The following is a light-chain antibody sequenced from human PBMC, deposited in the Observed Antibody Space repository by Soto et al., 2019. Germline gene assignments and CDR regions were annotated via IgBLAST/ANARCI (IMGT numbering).Light chain of an antibody. Sequence: QSALTQPPSASGSPGQSVTISCTGTSSDVGGFNFVSWYQQHPGKAPKLMIYQVTKRPSGVPDRFSASKSGNTASLTVSGLQAEDEADYYCSSKAVNYNYVFGTGTKLTVL. V-gene: IGLV2-8*01. CDR3: SSKAVNYNYV. CDR2: QVT. CDR1: SSDVGGFNF. J-gene: IGLJ1*01.